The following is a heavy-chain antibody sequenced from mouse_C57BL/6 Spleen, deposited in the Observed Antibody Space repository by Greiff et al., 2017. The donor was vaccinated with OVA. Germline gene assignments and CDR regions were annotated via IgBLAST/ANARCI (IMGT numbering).Heavy chain of an antibody. D-gene: IGHD1-1*01. V-gene: IGHV1-69*01. CDR1: GYTFTSYW. J-gene: IGHJ3*01. CDR2: IDPCGSYT. CDR3: ARAGSSPAWFAY. Sequence: VQLQQPGAELVMPGASVKLSCKASGYTFTSYWMHWVQQRPGQGLEWIGEIDPCGSYTNYNQKFKGKSTLTVDKSSSPAYMPLSSLTPEDSSVYVCARAGSSPAWFAYWGQGTLVTVSA.